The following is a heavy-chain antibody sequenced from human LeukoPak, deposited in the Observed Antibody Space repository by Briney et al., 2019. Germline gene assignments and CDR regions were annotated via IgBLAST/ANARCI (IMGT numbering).Heavy chain of an antibody. Sequence: SETLSLTYAVSGYSISSGYYWGWIRQPPGKGLEWIGSIYHSGSTYYNPSLKSRVTISVDTSKNQFSLKLSSVTAADTAVYYCARGPVFYYFDYWGQGTLVTVSS. CDR2: IYHSGST. CDR1: GYSISSGYY. V-gene: IGHV4-38-2*01. CDR3: ARGPVFYYFDY. J-gene: IGHJ4*02.